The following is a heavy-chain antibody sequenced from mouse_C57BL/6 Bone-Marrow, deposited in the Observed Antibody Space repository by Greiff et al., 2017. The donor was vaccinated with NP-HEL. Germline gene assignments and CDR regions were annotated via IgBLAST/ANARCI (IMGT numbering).Heavy chain of an antibody. CDR3: ARHGGVYDYAFAY. D-gene: IGHD2-4*01. Sequence: EVKLVESGGDLVKPGGSLKLSCAASGFTFSSYGMSWVRQTPDKRLEWVATISSGGSYTYYPDSVKGRFTISRDNAKNTLYLQMSSLKSEDTAMYYCARHGGVYDYAFAYWGQGTLVTVSA. CDR1: GFTFSSYG. V-gene: IGHV5-6*01. CDR2: ISSGGSYT. J-gene: IGHJ3*01.